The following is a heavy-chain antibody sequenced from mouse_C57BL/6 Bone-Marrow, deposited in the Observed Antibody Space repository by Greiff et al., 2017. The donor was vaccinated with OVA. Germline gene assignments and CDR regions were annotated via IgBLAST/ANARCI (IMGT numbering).Heavy chain of an antibody. CDR3: ARHRPFAY. Sequence: EVQRVESGGDLVKPGGSLKLSCAASGFTFSSYGMSWVRQTPDKRLEWVATISSGGSYTYYPDSVKGRFTISRDNAKNTLYLQMGSLKSEDTAMYYCARHRPFAYWGQGTLVTVSA. CDR2: ISSGGSYT. CDR1: GFTFSSYG. J-gene: IGHJ3*01. V-gene: IGHV5-6*01.